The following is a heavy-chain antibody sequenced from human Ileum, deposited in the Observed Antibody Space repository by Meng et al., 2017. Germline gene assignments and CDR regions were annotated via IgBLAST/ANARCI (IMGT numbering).Heavy chain of an antibody. CDR3: ARSERSVYWYFDL. V-gene: IGHV4-34*01. CDR1: GGSFSAYY. J-gene: IGHJ2*01. CDR2: INHSATT. D-gene: IGHD1-26*01. Sequence: QVVLRQWGEGRLRPSENLSLPCGVYGGSFSAYYWTWIRQPPGKGLEWIGEINHSATTYYSPSLMGRVSVSVDTSKNQFSLKLTSVTAADTAVYYCARSERSVYWYFDLWGRGTLVTVSS.